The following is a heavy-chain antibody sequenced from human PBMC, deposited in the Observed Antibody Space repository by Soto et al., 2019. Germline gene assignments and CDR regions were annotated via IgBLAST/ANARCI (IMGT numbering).Heavy chain of an antibody. Sequence: SETLSLTCTVSGGSISSYYWTWIRQPPGKGLEWIGYIYYSGSTNYNPSLKSRVTISVDTSKNQFSLQLSSVTPEDTAVYYCERDSPQTGDNWFDPWGQGTLVTVSS. CDR1: GGSISSYY. CDR3: ERDSPQTGDNWFDP. D-gene: IGHD1-1*01. CDR2: IYYSGST. V-gene: IGHV4-59*12. J-gene: IGHJ5*02.